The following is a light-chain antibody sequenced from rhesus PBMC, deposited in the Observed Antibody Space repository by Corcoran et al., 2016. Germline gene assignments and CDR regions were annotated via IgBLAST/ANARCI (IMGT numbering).Light chain of an antibody. CDR2: AAS. V-gene: IGKV1-33*02. Sequence: DIQMTQSPSSLSASVGDRVTITCRASQGITNDLAWYQQKPGETPKLLIYAASSLQSGIPSRFSGSGSGTDFTLTITSRQSEDFATYYCQHYYSTPWTFGQGTKVEIK. CDR3: QHYYSTPWT. J-gene: IGKJ1*01. CDR1: QGITND.